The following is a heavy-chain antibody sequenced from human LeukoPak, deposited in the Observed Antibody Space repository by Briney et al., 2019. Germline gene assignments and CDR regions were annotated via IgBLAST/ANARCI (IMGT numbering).Heavy chain of an antibody. CDR3: SKDVVPDSGWDLDY. J-gene: IGHJ4*02. V-gene: IGHV3-30*18. CDR2: ISYDGSNK. Sequence: GRSLRLSCAASGFTFSSYGMHWVRQAPGKGLEWVAVISYDGSNKYYADSVKGRFTISRDNSKNTLYLQMNSLTAEDTAIYYCSKDVVPDSGWDLDYWGQGTLVTVSS. D-gene: IGHD6-19*01. CDR1: GFTFSSYG.